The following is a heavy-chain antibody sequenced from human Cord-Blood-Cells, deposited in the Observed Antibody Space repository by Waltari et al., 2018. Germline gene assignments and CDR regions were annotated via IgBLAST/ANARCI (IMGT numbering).Heavy chain of an antibody. J-gene: IGHJ6*02. V-gene: IGHV4-39*01. Sequence: QLQLQESGPGLVKPSETLSLTCTVSGGSISSSSYYWSWTRQPPGKGLEWIGSIYYSGSTYYKPSLKSRVTISVDTSKNQFSLKLSSVTAADTAVYYCARYGSGSSYYYYYGMDVWGQGTTVTVSS. CDR2: IYYSGST. CDR1: GGSISSSSYY. D-gene: IGHD3-10*01. CDR3: ARYGSGSSYYYYYGMDV.